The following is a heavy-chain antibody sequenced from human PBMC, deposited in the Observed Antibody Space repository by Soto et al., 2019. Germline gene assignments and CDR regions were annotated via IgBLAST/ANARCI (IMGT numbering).Heavy chain of an antibody. CDR2: IDYSGRT. CDR3: SRLYSSPWNCFDP. J-gene: IGHJ5*02. CDR1: GGSISSSSYY. V-gene: IGHV4-39*01. Sequence: QLQLQESGPGLVKPSETLSLACIVSGGSISSSSYYWGWIRQPPGKGLEWIGSIDYSGRTYCNPSLESRITMSADTSKNQFFLNLNSVTAADTAVYFCSRLYSSPWNCFDPWGQGTLVTVSS. D-gene: IGHD6-6*01.